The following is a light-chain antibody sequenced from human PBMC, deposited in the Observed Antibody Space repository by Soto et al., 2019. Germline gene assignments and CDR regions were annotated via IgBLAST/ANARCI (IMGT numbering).Light chain of an antibody. Sequence: DIQITQSPSSVSASVGDRVTITCRASQGISSWLAWYKRKPGRAPKLXIYAASRLQAGVPLRFSGSGSGTDFTLTISDLQPEDFETYYCQQLNSFPLAFGQGTRLEIK. CDR1: QGISSW. CDR2: AAS. V-gene: IGKV1D-12*01. CDR3: QQLNSFPLA. J-gene: IGKJ5*01.